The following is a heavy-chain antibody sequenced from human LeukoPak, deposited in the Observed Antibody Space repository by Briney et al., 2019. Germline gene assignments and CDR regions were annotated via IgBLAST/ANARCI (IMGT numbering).Heavy chain of an antibody. J-gene: IGHJ4*02. Sequence: PSETLSLTCAVYGGSFSGYYWSWIRQPPGKGLEWIGEINHSGNTNYNPSLKSRVTISVDTSKNQFSLKLSSVTAADTAVYYCARGGVVSIFDYWGQGTLVTVSS. D-gene: IGHD2-15*01. V-gene: IGHV4-34*01. CDR1: GGSFSGYY. CDR3: ARGGVVSIFDY. CDR2: INHSGNT.